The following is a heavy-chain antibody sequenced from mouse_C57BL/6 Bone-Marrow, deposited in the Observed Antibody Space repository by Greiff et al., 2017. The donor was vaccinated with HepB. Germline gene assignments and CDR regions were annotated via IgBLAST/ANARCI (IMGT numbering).Heavy chain of an antibody. CDR1: GYTFTSYW. CDR3: AGPLLLRYGWYFDV. D-gene: IGHD1-1*01. V-gene: IGHV1-55*01. Sequence: QVHVKQPGAELVKPGASVKMSCKASGYTFTSYWITWVKQRPGQGLEWIGDIYPGSGSTNYNEKFKSKATLTVDTSSSTAYMPLSSLTSEDSAVYYCAGPLLLRYGWYFDVWGTGTTVTVSS. CDR2: IYPGSGST. J-gene: IGHJ1*03.